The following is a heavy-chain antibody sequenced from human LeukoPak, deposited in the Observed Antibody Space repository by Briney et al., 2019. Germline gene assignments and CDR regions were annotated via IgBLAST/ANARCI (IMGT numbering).Heavy chain of an antibody. CDR1: GFTFSSYG. Sequence: GRSLRLSCAASGFTFSSYGMHWVRQAPGKGLEWVAVISYDGSNKYYADSVKGRFTISRDNGKNSLYLQMHTLKPEDTAFYYCAKGEPTDWYFDLWGRGTLVIVSS. CDR2: ISYDGSNK. J-gene: IGHJ2*01. CDR3: AKGEPTDWYFDL. V-gene: IGHV3-30*18.